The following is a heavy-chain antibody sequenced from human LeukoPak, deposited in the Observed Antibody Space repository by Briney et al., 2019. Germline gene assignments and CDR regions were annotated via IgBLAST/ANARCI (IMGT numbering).Heavy chain of an antibody. J-gene: IGHJ5*02. D-gene: IGHD6-19*01. Sequence: GGSLRLSCAASGFTFSSYAMSWVRQAPGKGLEWVSAICDGGGSTYYADSVKGRFTISRDNSKNTLYLQMNSLRAEDTAVYYCAKDGYSSGWYGLNWFDPWGQGTLVTVSS. V-gene: IGHV3-23*01. CDR3: AKDGYSSGWYGLNWFDP. CDR1: GFTFSSYA. CDR2: ICDGGGST.